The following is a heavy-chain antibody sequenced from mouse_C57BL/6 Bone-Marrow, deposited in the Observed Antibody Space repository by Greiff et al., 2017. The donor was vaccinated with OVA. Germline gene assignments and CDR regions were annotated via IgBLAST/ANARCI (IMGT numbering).Heavy chain of an antibody. Sequence: EVMLVESGGGLVQPGGSLSLSCEASGFTFTDYYMSWVRQPPGKALEWLGFIRNKANGYTTEYSASVKGRFTISRDNSQSILYLQMNALRAEDSATYYSARNYYGSSYWYVDVWGTGTTVTVSS. CDR2: IRNKANGYTT. J-gene: IGHJ1*03. CDR3: ARNYYGSSYWYVDV. V-gene: IGHV7-3*01. CDR1: GFTFTDYY. D-gene: IGHD1-1*01.